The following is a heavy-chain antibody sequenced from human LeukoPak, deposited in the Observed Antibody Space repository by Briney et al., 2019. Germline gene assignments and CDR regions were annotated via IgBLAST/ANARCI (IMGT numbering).Heavy chain of an antibody. D-gene: IGHD3-3*01. CDR3: ARDYTFGLPEY. Sequence: GGSLTLSCAASGFTFSNYWMSWVRQAPGKGLDWVANIKRDGSEKYYVDSVKGRFTISRDNAKNSLYLQMNSLRVEDTAVYYCARDYTFGLPEYWGQGSLVTVSS. J-gene: IGHJ4*02. CDR2: IKRDGSEK. CDR1: GFTFSNYW. V-gene: IGHV3-7*01.